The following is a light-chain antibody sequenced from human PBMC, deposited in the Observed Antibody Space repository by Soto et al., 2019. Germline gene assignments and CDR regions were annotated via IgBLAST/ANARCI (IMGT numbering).Light chain of an antibody. CDR2: EVS. V-gene: IGLV2-14*01. CDR1: TSDVGGYIS. J-gene: IGLJ1*01. Sequence: QSALTQPASVSGSPGQSVTISCTGTTSDVGGYISVSWYQQHPGKAPKLMIYEVSNRPSGVSNRFSGSKSGDTASLTISGLQAEDEADYYCSSYTGSSNLEVFGSGTKVTVL. CDR3: SSYTGSSNLEV.